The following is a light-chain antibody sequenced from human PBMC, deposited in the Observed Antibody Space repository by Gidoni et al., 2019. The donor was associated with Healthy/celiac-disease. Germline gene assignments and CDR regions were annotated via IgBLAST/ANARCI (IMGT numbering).Light chain of an antibody. CDR3: GADHGSGSNFVHVV. V-gene: IGLV9-49*01. Sequence: QPVLTQPPSASASLGASATLTCTLSSGYSNYKVDWYQQRPGKGPRFVMRVGTGGIVGSKGDGIPDRFSVLGSGLNRYLTIKNIQEEDESDYHCGADHGSGSNFVHVVFGGGTKLTVL. CDR2: VGTGGIVG. CDR1: SGYSNYK. J-gene: IGLJ2*01.